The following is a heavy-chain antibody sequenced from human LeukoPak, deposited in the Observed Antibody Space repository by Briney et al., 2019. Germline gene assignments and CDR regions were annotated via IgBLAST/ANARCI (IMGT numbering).Heavy chain of an antibody. CDR3: ARGQYYYDSSGYHFPPHY. Sequence: SVKVSCKVSGYTLTELSMHWVRQAPGKGLEWMGGIIPIFGTANYAQKFQGRVTITADESTSTAYMELSSLRSEDTAVYYCARGQYYYDSSGYHFPPHYWGQGTLVTVSS. J-gene: IGHJ4*02. V-gene: IGHV1-69*13. CDR2: IIPIFGTA. D-gene: IGHD3-22*01. CDR1: GYTLTELS.